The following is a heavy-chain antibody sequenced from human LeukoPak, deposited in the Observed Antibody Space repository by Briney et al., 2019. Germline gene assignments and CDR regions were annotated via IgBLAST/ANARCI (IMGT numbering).Heavy chain of an antibody. J-gene: IGHJ4*02. CDR2: IWYDGSNK. CDR3: ARGYPAVGFDY. V-gene: IGHV3-33*01. D-gene: IGHD2-15*01. CDR1: RFTFSSYG. Sequence: GRSLRLSCAASRFTFSSYGMHWVRQAPGKGLEWVAVIWYDGSNKYYADSVKGRFTISRDNSKNTLYLQMNSLRAEDTAVYYCARGYPAVGFDYWGQGTLVTVSS.